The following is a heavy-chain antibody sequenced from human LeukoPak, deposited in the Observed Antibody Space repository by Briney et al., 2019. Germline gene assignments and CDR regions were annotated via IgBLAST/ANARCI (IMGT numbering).Heavy chain of an antibody. J-gene: IGHJ4*02. CDR1: GGSFSDYY. Sequence: KPSETLSLTCAVYGGSFSDYYWAWIRQPPGKGLEWIGSIYYSGSTYYNPSLKSRVTISVDTSKNRFSLKLSSVTAADTAVYYCARRGSSIDYWGQGTLVTVSS. CDR3: ARRGSSIDY. D-gene: IGHD6-6*01. CDR2: IYYSGST. V-gene: IGHV4-39*01.